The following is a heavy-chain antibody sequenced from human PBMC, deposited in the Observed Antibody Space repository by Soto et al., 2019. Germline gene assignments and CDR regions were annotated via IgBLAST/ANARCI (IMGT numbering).Heavy chain of an antibody. CDR2: IYQSGST. D-gene: IGHD6-19*01. Sequence: SETLSLTCAVSGGSLSSSNWWSWVRQPPGKGLEWIGEIYQSGSTNYNPSLKSRVTISVDKSKNQFSLKLSSVTAADTAIYYCARVLYSRGRGCFDSWCQGTLVTV. J-gene: IGHJ5*01. CDR3: ARVLYSRGRGCFDS. V-gene: IGHV4-4*02. CDR1: GGSLSSSNW.